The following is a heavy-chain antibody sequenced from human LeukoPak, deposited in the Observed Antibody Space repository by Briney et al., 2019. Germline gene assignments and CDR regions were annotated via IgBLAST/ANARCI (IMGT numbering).Heavy chain of an antibody. Sequence: PGGSLRLFCAASGFTFSSYSLNWVRQAPGKGLEWVSSISITSSYIYYADSVKGRFTISRDNAKNSLYLQMNSLRAEDTAVYYCAREGEYCSGGSCADFDYWGQGTLVTVSS. V-gene: IGHV3-21*01. J-gene: IGHJ4*02. D-gene: IGHD2-15*01. CDR2: ISITSSYI. CDR3: AREGEYCSGGSCADFDY. CDR1: GFTFSSYS.